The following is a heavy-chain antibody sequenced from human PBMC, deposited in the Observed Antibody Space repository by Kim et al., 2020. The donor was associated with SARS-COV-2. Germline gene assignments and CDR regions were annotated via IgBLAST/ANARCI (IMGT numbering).Heavy chain of an antibody. CDR2: IYYTGST. V-gene: IGHV4-39*01. J-gene: IGHJ4*02. CDR1: GGSISSSGYN. D-gene: IGHD2-2*01. Sequence: SETLSLTCTVSGGSISSSGYNWGWIRQPPGKGLEWIGTIYYTGSTDYNPSLKSRVTISVDTSKNQFSLKLNSVTATDTAVFFCARLVHHCTSTTCLPYFDSWGQGTLVTVSS. CDR3: ARLVHHCTSTTCLPYFDS.